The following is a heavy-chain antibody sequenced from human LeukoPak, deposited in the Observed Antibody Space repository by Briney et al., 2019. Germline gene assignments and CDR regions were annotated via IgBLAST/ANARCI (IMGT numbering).Heavy chain of an antibody. D-gene: IGHD2-2*01. Sequence: AAVKVCCKASGYTFTSYYMHWVRQAPGQGLEWMGIINPSGGSTSYAQKFQGRATMTRDTSTSTVYMELSSLRSEDTAVYYCARDTPGPAAMWPASFDYWGQGTLGTVSS. J-gene: IGHJ4*02. CDR1: GYTFTSYY. V-gene: IGHV1-46*01. CDR2: INPSGGST. CDR3: ARDTPGPAAMWPASFDY.